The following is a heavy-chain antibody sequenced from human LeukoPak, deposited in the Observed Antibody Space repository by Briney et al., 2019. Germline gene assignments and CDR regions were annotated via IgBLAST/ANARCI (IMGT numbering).Heavy chain of an antibody. J-gene: IGHJ4*02. Sequence: TGGPLRLSCAASGFTFSSHWMHWVRQGPGKGLVWVSRIKGDGTEPSYADSVKGRFTISRDNAKSTLYMQMNSLRAEDTAVYYCARGHVAGTDRHWDYWGQGTLATVSS. CDR2: IKGDGTEP. CDR3: ARGHVAGTDRHWDY. CDR1: GFTFSSHW. D-gene: IGHD6-19*01. V-gene: IGHV3-74*01.